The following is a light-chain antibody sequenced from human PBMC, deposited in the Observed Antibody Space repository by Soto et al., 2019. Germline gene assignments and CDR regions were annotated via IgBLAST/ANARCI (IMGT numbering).Light chain of an antibody. J-gene: IGLJ2*01. Sequence: QSALTQPPSVSGAPGQRVTIFCTGSSSNIGAGYDVHWYQQLPGTAPKLLIYGNSNRPSGVPDRFSGSKSGTSASLAITGLQAEDEADYYCQSYDSSLSGLVFGGGTKLTVL. CDR2: GNS. CDR1: SSNIGAGYD. V-gene: IGLV1-40*01. CDR3: QSYDSSLSGLV.